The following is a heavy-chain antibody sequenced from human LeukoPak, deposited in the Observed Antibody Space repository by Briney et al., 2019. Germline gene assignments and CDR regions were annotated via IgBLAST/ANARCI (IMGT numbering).Heavy chain of an antibody. Sequence: GGSLRLSCAACGFTVSNNYMSWVRQRPGKGLEWVSVIYSGGNTYYADPVRGRFTISRDNSQDTLYLQMNSLRVDDTALYFCARAGLYSGWYVVDFWGQGTLVTVSS. V-gene: IGHV3-53*03. D-gene: IGHD6-19*01. CDR1: GFTVSNNY. J-gene: IGHJ4*02. CDR2: IYSGGNT. CDR3: ARAGLYSGWYVVDF.